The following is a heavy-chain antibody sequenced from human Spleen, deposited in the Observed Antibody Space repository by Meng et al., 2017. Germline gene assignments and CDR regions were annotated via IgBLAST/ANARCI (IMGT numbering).Heavy chain of an antibody. CDR1: GGSFRGYS. D-gene: IGHD3-16*02. Sequence: QGQTTAWCAALLNSSEHPSLTCALYGGSFRGYSWSWVRQPPGKGLEWIGEINHGGSTNYNPSLKSRVTISEDTSKSQFSLNLRSVTAADTAVYYCVRGLWGSYRYEDYWGQGTLVTVSS. CDR3: VRGLWGSYRYEDY. J-gene: IGHJ4*02. CDR2: INHGGST. V-gene: IGHV4-34*01.